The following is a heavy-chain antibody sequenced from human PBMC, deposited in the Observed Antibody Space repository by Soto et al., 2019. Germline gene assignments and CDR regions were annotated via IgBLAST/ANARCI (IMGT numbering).Heavy chain of an antibody. J-gene: IGHJ6*02. CDR2: INHGGTS. Sequence: QVQLQQWGAGLLKPSGTLSLTCAVHGGSFSGYYWDWIRQPPGKGLEWMGEINHGGTSNYNPSLKTRATISVVPSKNQFSLMLTSVTAEDTALYFCASSLFLRSGDFFHGLDAWGQGTTVSVSS. CDR1: GGSFSGYY. V-gene: IGHV4-34*01. CDR3: ASSLFLRSGDFFHGLDA. D-gene: IGHD3-10*01.